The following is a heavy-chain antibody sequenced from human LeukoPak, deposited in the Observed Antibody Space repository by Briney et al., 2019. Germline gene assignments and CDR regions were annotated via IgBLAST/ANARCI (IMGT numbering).Heavy chain of an antibody. V-gene: IGHV4-59*11. D-gene: IGHD1-26*01. J-gene: IGHJ6*03. CDR2: VYYTGTT. CDR1: GASISAHY. Sequence: PSETLSLTRTVSGASISAHYWSWIRQPPGKGLEYIGDVYYTGTTNYNPSLQSRVTMSVDTSKNQFSLRLTSVTAADTAVYYCAKFGTYPVHVSYSYYYLDVWGKGTTVTVSS. CDR3: AKFGTYPVHVSYSYYYLDV.